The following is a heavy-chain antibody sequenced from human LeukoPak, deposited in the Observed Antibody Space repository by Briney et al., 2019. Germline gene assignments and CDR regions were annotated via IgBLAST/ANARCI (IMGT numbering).Heavy chain of an antibody. V-gene: IGHV1-2*02. D-gene: IGHD6-13*01. CDR1: GYTFTGYY. Sequence: ASVKVSCKASGYTFTGYYMHWVRQAPGQGLEWMGWINPNSGGTNYAQKFQGRVTMTRDTSISTAYMELSRLRSDDTAVYYCARDEGSIAAAGTGDYWGQETLVTVSS. CDR3: ARDEGSIAAAGTGDY. J-gene: IGHJ4*02. CDR2: INPNSGGT.